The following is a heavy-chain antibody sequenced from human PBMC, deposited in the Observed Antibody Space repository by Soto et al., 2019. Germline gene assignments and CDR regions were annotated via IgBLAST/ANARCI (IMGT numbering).Heavy chain of an antibody. CDR2: ISSSSSYI. Sequence: GGSLRLSCAASGFTFSSYSMNWVRQAPGKGLEWVSSISSSSSYIYYADSVKGRFTISRDNAKNSLYLQMNSLRAEDTAVYYCARDLQYCSGGSCYSSYMDVWGKGTTVTVSS. J-gene: IGHJ6*03. CDR1: GFTFSSYS. V-gene: IGHV3-21*01. CDR3: ARDLQYCSGGSCYSSYMDV. D-gene: IGHD2-15*01.